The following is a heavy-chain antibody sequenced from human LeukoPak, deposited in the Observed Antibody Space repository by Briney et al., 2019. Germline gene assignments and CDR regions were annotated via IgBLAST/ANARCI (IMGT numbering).Heavy chain of an antibody. CDR3: ARGPPNWGYDY. D-gene: IGHD7-27*01. J-gene: IGHJ4*02. Sequence: ASVTVSCTASGYTFTSYDFNWVRQATGQRPEWMGWMSPNSGDTGHAQKFQDRVTMTRNTSISTAYMELSSLRSDDTAVYYCARGPPNWGYDYWGPGTLVTVSS. CDR2: MSPNSGDT. CDR1: GYTFTSYD. V-gene: IGHV1-8*01.